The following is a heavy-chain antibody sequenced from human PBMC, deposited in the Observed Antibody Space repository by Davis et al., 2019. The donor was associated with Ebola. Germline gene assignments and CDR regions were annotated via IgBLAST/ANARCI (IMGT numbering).Heavy chain of an antibody. D-gene: IGHD5-12*01. CDR2: IYYSGST. V-gene: IGHV4-31*03. Sequence: MPSETLSLTCTVSGGSISSGGYYWSWIRQHPGKGLEWIGYIYYSGSTYYNPSLKSRVTISVDTSKNQFSLKLSSVTAADTAVYYCARRVATSFWYFDLWGRGTLVTVSS. CDR3: ARRVATSFWYFDL. J-gene: IGHJ2*01. CDR1: GGSISSGGYY.